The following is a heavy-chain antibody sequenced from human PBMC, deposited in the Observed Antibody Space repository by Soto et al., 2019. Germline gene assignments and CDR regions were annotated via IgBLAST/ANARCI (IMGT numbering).Heavy chain of an antibody. D-gene: IGHD6-19*01. Sequence: SETLSLTCTVSGGSISSSSYYWGWIRQPPGKGLEWIGSIYYSGSTYYNPSLKSRVTISVDTSKNQFSLKLSSVTAADTAVYYCARQGQSGWPYERGYYFDYWGQGTLVTVSS. V-gene: IGHV4-39*01. CDR1: GGSISSSSYY. CDR2: IYYSGST. CDR3: ARQGQSGWPYERGYYFDY. J-gene: IGHJ4*02.